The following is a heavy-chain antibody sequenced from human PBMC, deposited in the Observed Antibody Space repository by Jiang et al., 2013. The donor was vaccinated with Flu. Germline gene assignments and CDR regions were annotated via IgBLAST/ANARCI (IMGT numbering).Heavy chain of an antibody. V-gene: IGHV1-46*01. J-gene: IGHJ4*02. CDR2: INPIGGST. Sequence: GAEVKKPGASVKVSCKASGYTFTDYYIHWVRQAHGQGLEWMGVINPIGGSTSSPQNFQGRITMTRDTSTSTVYLELSGLRSEDTAMYYCARAGEIAMIKTTFDLWGQGTLVTVSS. D-gene: IGHD5-18*01. CDR3: ARAGEIAMIKTTFDL. CDR1: GYTFTDYY.